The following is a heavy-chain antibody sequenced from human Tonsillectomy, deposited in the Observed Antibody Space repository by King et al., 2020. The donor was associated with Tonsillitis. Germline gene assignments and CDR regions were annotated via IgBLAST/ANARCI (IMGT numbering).Heavy chain of an antibody. J-gene: IGHJ5*02. CDR2: IYFIGCT. D-gene: IGHD6-13*01. CDR3: AGETLIAAAGTDWFDP. Sequence: MQLQESGPGLVRPSETLSLTCSVSVVSISNRSYYWVWIRPPPVKGLEWIGGIYFIGCTYYNPSLKSRVPISVDTSKHQFSLNLSSVTAADTAVYYCAGETLIAAAGTDWFDPWGQGTLVTVSS. CDR1: VVSISNRSYY. V-gene: IGHV4-39*02.